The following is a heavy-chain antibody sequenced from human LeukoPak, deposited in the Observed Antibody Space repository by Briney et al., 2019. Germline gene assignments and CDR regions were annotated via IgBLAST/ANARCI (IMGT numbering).Heavy chain of an antibody. J-gene: IGHJ4*02. V-gene: IGHV4-59*01. CDR2: IYYSGST. CDR1: GGSISSYY. D-gene: IGHD3-22*01. CDR3: ARDNFYDSSGHDY. Sequence: PSETLSLTCTVSGGSISSYYWSWIRQPPGKGLEWIGYIYYSGSTNYNPSLKIRDTISVDTSKNELSLKLSSGTAADTAVYYCARDNFYDSSGHDYWGQGTLVTVSS.